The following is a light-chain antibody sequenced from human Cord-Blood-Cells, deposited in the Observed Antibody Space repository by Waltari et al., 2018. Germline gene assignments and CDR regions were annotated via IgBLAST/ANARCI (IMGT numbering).Light chain of an antibody. V-gene: IGLV2-23*01. CDR2: EGS. J-gene: IGLJ3*02. Sequence: QSALTQPASVSGSPVQSITISHPGTSSDVGRYNLVSWYKQHPGKAPKLMIYEGSKRPSGVSNRFSGSKSGNTASLTISGLQAEDEADYYCCSYAGSSTWVFGGGTKLTVL. CDR1: SSDVGRYNL. CDR3: CSYAGSSTWV.